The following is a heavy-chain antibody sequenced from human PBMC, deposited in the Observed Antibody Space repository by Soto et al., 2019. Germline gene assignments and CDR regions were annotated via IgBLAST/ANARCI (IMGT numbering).Heavy chain of an antibody. J-gene: IGHJ4*02. V-gene: IGHV1-8*01. CDR3: ARVVDSYGTYFDY. CDR2: MNPNRGNT. Sequence: QVQLVQSGAEVKKPGASVKVSCKASGYTFTSYDINWVRQATGQGLEWMGWMNPNRGNTGYAQKFQGRVTMIRNTSISTAYMELSSLRSEDTAVYYCARVVDSYGTYFDYWGQGTLVTVSS. CDR1: GYTFTSYD. D-gene: IGHD5-18*01.